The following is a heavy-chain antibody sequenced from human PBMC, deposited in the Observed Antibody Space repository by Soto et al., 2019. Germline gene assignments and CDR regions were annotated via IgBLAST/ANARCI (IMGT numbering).Heavy chain of an antibody. CDR2: ISSDGSEQ. D-gene: IGHD2-8*01. CDR3: ARESTKDNGFDP. V-gene: IGHV3-30-3*01. J-gene: IGHJ5*02. CDR1: GFTFSTYA. Sequence: QVQLVESGGGMVQPGRSLRLSCAASGFTFSTYAMHWVRQAPGQGLEWVAVISSDGSEQYYADSVKGRFTISRDNSKKTLYLQTNSLRAEDTAVYYCARESTKDNGFDPWGQGTLVTVSS.